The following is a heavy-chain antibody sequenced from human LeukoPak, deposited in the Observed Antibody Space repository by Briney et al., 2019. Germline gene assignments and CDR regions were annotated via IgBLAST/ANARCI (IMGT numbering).Heavy chain of an antibody. V-gene: IGHV1-2*02. CDR1: GYSSTAFY. CDR2: VHPRSGET. Sequence: ASLKGSCKAFGYSSTAFYIPWVRQAPRQELEWMWWVHPRSGETNYAYKFRGRVTMTRDTSISTAYMDLGSLGSDDTAVYYCARDGEYGTGSYYRGCFDYWGQGILVTVSS. CDR3: ARDGEYGTGSYYRGCFDY. D-gene: IGHD3-10*01. J-gene: IGHJ4*02.